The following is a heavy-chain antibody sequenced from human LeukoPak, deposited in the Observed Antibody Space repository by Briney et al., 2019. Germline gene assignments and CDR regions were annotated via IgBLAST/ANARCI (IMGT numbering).Heavy chain of an antibody. CDR3: ARVPSGYGDYDLDY. CDR1: GFTFSSYG. J-gene: IGHJ4*02. D-gene: IGHD4-17*01. Sequence: GGSLRLSCAASGFTFSSYGMHWVRQAPGKGLEWVAFIRSDGSTKYYADSVKGRFTISRDNSKDTLYLQMNGLRAEDTAVYYCARVPSGYGDYDLDYWGQGTLVTVSS. V-gene: IGHV3-30*02. CDR2: IRSDGSTK.